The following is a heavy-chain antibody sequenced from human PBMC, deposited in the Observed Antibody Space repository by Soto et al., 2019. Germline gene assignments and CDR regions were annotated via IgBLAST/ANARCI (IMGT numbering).Heavy chain of an antibody. D-gene: IGHD2-2*01. V-gene: IGHV3-30-3*01. J-gene: IGHJ4*02. CDR3: AHLGYCSSTSCNFDY. CDR1: GFTFSSYA. CDR2: ISYDGSNK. Sequence: QVQLVESGGGVVQPGRSLRLSCAASGFTFSSYAMHWVRQAPGKGLEWVAVISYDGSNKYYAVSVKGRFTISRDNSKNTMYLQMNSLSAEDTAVYYCAHLGYCSSTSCNFDYWGQGTLVTVSS.